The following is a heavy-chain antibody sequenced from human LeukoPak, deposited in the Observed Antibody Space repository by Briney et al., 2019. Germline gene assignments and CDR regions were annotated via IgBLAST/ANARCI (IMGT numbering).Heavy chain of an antibody. CDR1: GYTFNNYA. Sequence: ASVKVSCKASGYTFNNYAMDWVRQAPGQGLEWMGWINAGNGNTKYSQKFQGRVTITRDTSASTAYMELSSLRSEDTAVYYCARDHSLDYWGQGTLVTVSS. CDR2: INAGNGNT. J-gene: IGHJ4*02. CDR3: ARDHSLDY. V-gene: IGHV1-3*01.